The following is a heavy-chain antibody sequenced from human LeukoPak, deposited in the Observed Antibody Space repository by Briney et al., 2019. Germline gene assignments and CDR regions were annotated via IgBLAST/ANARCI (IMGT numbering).Heavy chain of an antibody. CDR1: GFTFSSYG. CDR3: ARDPYSGSYGPYYYYYMDV. J-gene: IGHJ6*03. V-gene: IGHV3-23*01. D-gene: IGHD1-26*01. Sequence: GGSLRLSCAVSGFTFSSYGMSWVRQAPGKGLEWVSAISGSGGSTYYADSVKGRFTISRDNAKNSLYLQMDSLRVEDTAVYYCARDPYSGSYGPYYYYYMDVWGEGTTVTISS. CDR2: ISGSGGST.